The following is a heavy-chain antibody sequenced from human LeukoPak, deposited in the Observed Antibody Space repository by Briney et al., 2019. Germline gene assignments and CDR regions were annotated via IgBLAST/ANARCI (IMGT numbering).Heavy chain of an antibody. CDR2: IWYNGRNQ. J-gene: IGHJ4*02. CDR3: ARVREFGELLSPFDY. D-gene: IGHD3-10*01. Sequence: PGRSLRLSCAATGFTFSHFGMHWVRQAPGKGLEWVAVIWYNGRNQYYRDSVEGRFTISRDNAKNSLYLQMNSLRAEDTAVYYCARVREFGELLSPFDYWGQGTLVTVSS. V-gene: IGHV3-33*01. CDR1: GFTFSHFG.